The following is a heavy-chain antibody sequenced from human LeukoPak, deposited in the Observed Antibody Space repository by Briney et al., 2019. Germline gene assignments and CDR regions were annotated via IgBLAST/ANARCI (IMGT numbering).Heavy chain of an antibody. D-gene: IGHD2-15*01. J-gene: IGHJ4*02. Sequence: SSETLSLTCTVSGGSIGSSSYYWGWIRQPPGKGLEWIGSIYYSGSTNYNPSLKSRVTISVDTSKNQFSLKLSSVTAADTALYYCARNLGYCSGAGCSQRGSLVFEYWGQGTLVTVSS. CDR1: GGSIGSSSYY. CDR2: IYYSGST. V-gene: IGHV4-39*07. CDR3: ARNLGYCSGAGCSQRGSLVFEY.